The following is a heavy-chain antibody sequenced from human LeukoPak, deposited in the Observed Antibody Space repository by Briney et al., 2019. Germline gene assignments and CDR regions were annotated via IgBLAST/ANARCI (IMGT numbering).Heavy chain of an antibody. Sequence: SVKVSCKASVGTFSSYAISWVRQAPGQGLEWMGGIIPIFGTANYAQKFQGRVTITADESTSTAYMELSSLRSEDTAVYYCARLTYYYDSSGYLDVFDIWGQGTMVTVSS. D-gene: IGHD3-22*01. CDR3: ARLTYYYDSSGYLDVFDI. J-gene: IGHJ3*02. CDR1: VGTFSSYA. CDR2: IIPIFGTA. V-gene: IGHV1-69*01.